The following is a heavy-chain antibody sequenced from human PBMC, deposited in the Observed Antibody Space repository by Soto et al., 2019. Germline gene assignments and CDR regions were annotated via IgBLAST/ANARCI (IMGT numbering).Heavy chain of an antibody. V-gene: IGHV4-38-2*01. CDR2: IYHGEST. J-gene: IGHJ5*02. D-gene: IGHD3-22*01. Sequence: SETLSLTCAVSGYSISSGYYWGWLRQPPGKGLEWIGSIYHGESTYYNPSLNSRVTLSIDMTNNHVSLILNSVTAADTAVYYCARVGPWVPYYYASSPYNFENWFDPWGQGTLVTVSS. CDR1: GYSISSGYY. CDR3: ARVGPWVPYYYASSPYNFENWFDP.